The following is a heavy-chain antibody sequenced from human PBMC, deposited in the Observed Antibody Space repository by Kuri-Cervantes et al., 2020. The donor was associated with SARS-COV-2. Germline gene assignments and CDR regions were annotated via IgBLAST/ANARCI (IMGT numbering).Heavy chain of an antibody. V-gene: IGHV4-59*08. CDR3: ARYSSSWSFDY. CDR2: IYYSGST. Sequence: SETLSLTCTVSGGSISSYYWSWIRQPPGKGLEWIGYIYYSGSTNYNPSLKSRVTISVDTSKNQFSLRLSSVTAADTAVYYCARYSSSWSFDYWGQGTLVTVSS. CDR1: GGSISSYY. J-gene: IGHJ4*02. D-gene: IGHD6-13*01.